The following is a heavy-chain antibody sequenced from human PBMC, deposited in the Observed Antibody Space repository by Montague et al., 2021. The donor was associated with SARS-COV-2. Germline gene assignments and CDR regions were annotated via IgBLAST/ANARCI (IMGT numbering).Heavy chain of an antibody. Sequence: PALVKPTQTLTLTCNFSGFSLSTSGLCVSWIRQPPGKALEWLALIDWDDDKYYSTSLKTRLTISKDTSKNQVVLTMTNMDPVDTATYYCARIRDYDILTGSYSGFDYWGQGTLVTASS. V-gene: IGHV2-70*01. CDR1: GFSLSTSGLC. CDR3: ARIRDYDILTGSYSGFDY. D-gene: IGHD3-9*01. J-gene: IGHJ4*02. CDR2: IDWDDDK.